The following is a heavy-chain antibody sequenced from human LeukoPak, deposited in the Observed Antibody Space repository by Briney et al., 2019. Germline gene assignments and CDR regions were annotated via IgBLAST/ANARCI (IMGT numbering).Heavy chain of an antibody. CDR1: GYTFTSYG. D-gene: IGHD3-10*02. V-gene: IGHV1-18*01. CDR3: ARGNRILVRGVIKGY. CDR2: ISAYNGNT. Sequence: ASVKVSCKASGYTFTSYGISWVRQAPGQGLEWMGWISAYNGNTNYAQKLQGRVTMTTDTSTSTAYMELRSLRSDDTAVYYCARGNRILVRGVIKGYWGQGTLVTVSS. J-gene: IGHJ4*02.